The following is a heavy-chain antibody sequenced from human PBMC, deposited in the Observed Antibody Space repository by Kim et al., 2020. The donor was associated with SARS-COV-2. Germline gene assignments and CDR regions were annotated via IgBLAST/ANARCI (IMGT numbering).Heavy chain of an antibody. D-gene: IGHD3-10*01. Sequence: GGSLRLSCAASGFTFSSYAMSWVRQAPGKGLEWVSVISDSGGSTYHADSVKGRFTISRDNSKNTLYLQMNSLRVEDTAIYYCAKFGRTSVEYWGQGTLVTVSS. J-gene: IGHJ4*02. CDR1: GFTFSSYA. CDR2: ISDSGGST. V-gene: IGHV3-23*01. CDR3: AKFGRTSVEY.